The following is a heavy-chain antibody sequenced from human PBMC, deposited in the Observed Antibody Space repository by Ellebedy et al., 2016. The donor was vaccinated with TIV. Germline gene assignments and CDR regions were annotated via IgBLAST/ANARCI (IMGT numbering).Heavy chain of an antibody. CDR1: QYSFTNYW. J-gene: IGHJ4*02. V-gene: IGHV5-10-1*01. CDR3: AKAVGYDESEFDY. CDR2: IDPSDSYT. D-gene: IGHD3-22*01. Sequence: KVSCKGSQYSFTNYWISWVRQMPGKGLAWMGTIDPSDSYTNYSPSFQGHVTISADKSISTAYLQWSSLKASDTAMYYCAKAVGYDESEFDYWGQGTLVTVSS.